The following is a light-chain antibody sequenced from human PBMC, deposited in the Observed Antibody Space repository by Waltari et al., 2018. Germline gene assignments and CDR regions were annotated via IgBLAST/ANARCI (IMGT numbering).Light chain of an antibody. CDR1: QSISSY. CDR3: QQSYSTPPWT. V-gene: IGKV1-39*01. Sequence: DIQMTQSPSSLSAPVGDRVTIPCRASQSISSYLNWYQQKPGKAPKLLIYAASSLQSGVPSRFSGSGSGTDFTLTISSLQPEDFATYYCQQSYSTPPWTFGQGTKVEIK. CDR2: AAS. J-gene: IGKJ1*01.